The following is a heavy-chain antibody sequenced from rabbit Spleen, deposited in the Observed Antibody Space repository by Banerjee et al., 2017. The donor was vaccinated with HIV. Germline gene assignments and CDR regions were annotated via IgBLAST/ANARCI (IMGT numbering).Heavy chain of an antibody. CDR1: GVSLHDKDV. CDR3: ARDLVAVIGWNFNL. Sequence: QEHLEESGGGLDKPGASLPLTCKASGVSLHDKDVMCWVRQAPGKGLEWIACINIVTGKSVYARWAKGRFTMSRTSSTTVTLQMTSLTAADTATYFCARDLVAVIGWNFNLWGPGTLVTVS. D-gene: IGHD1-1*01. CDR2: INIVTGKS. V-gene: IGHV1S45*01. J-gene: IGHJ4*01.